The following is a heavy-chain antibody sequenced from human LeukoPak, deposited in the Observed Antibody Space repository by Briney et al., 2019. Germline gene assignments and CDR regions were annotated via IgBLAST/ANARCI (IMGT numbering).Heavy chain of an antibody. CDR2: ISVYNGNT. CDR3: ARDSFMIVVTKPDY. V-gene: IGHV1-18*01. CDR1: GYTFTTYG. Sequence: ASVKVSCKASGYTFTTYGISWVRQAPGQGLEWMGWISVYNGNTNYAQKFQGRVTMTTDTSTNTAYMELRSLRSDDTAVYYCARDSFMIVVTKPDYWGQGTLVTVSS. J-gene: IGHJ4*02. D-gene: IGHD3-22*01.